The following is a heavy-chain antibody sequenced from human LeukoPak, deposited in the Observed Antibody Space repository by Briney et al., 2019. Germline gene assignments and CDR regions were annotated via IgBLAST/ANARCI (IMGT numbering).Heavy chain of an antibody. CDR3: ARGRVPWALYAIDY. CDR2: INSDGSST. Sequence: GGSLRPSCAASGFTFSSYWMHWVRQAPGKGLVWVSRINSDGSSTSYADSVKGRFTISRDNAKNTLYLQMNSLRAEDTAVYFCARGRVPWALYAIDYWGQGTLVTVSS. CDR1: GFTFSSYW. D-gene: IGHD2-8*01. V-gene: IGHV3-74*01. J-gene: IGHJ4*02.